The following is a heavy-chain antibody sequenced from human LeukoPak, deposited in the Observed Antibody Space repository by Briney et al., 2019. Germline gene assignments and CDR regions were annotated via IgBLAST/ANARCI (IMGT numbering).Heavy chain of an antibody. D-gene: IGHD3-10*01. Sequence: SVKVSCKASGGTFSSYAISWVRQAPGQGLEWMGGIIPVFGTANYAQKFQGRVTITADKSTSTAYMELSSLRSEDTAVYYCATFREERYGSGYYFDCWGQGTLVTVSS. J-gene: IGHJ4*02. V-gene: IGHV1-69*06. CDR2: IIPVFGTA. CDR1: GGTFSSYA. CDR3: ATFREERYGSGYYFDC.